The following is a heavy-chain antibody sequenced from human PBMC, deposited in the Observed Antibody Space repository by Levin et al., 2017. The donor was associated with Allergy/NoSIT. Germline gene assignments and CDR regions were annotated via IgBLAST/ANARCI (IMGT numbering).Heavy chain of an antibody. V-gene: IGHV3-23*01. CDR3: ARGRGVSNPLHYFDD. Sequence: AGGSLRLSCAASGFAFNTYSMTWVRQAPGKGLEWVSGISGSGGYTYYADSVEGRFTISRDNSKNTLYLQVNGLRAEDTAVYYCARGRGVSNPLHYFDDWGQGTLVTVSS. CDR2: ISGSGGYT. CDR1: GFAFNTYS. D-gene: IGHD3-16*01. J-gene: IGHJ4*02.